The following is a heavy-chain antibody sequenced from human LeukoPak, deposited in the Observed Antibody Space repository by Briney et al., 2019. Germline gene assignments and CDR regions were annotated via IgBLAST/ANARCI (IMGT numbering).Heavy chain of an antibody. V-gene: IGHV3-30*02. CDR3: AKPSGSGVDY. Sequence: PGGSLRLSCAASGFTFSGYSMNWVRQAPGKGLEWVAFIRSDGYHTYYADSVKGRFTITRDNSKNTLYLQMNSLRLEDMAVYYCAKPSGSGVDYWGRGTRVTVSS. CDR2: IRSDGYHT. CDR1: GFTFSGYS. J-gene: IGHJ4*02. D-gene: IGHD1-26*01.